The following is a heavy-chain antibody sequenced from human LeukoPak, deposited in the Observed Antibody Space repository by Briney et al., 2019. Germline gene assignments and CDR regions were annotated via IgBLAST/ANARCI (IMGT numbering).Heavy chain of an antibody. CDR2: VYPEDGET. CDR1: GYTFTDYY. V-gene: IGHV1-69-2*01. D-gene: IGHD4-17*01. J-gene: IGHJ4*02. CDR3: ATGTDDYGDSAGDY. Sequence: ASVKVSCKVSGYTFTDYYMHWVQQAPGKGLDWMGLVYPEDGETIYAEKFQGRVTITADTSTDTAYMELSSLRSEDTAVYYCATGTDDYGDSAGDYWGQGTLVTVSS.